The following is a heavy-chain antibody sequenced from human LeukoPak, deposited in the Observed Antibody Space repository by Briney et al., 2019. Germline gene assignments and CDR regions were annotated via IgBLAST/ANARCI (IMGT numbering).Heavy chain of an antibody. CDR1: GFTFSSYW. J-gene: IGHJ4*02. CDR2: IKQDGSEK. V-gene: IGHV3-7*01. CDR3: ARVGAVAGMVFDY. Sequence: GGSLRLSCAASGFTFSSYWMSWVRQAPGKGLEWVANIKQDGSEKYYVDSVKGRFTISRDNAKNSLYLQMNSLRAEDTAVYYCARVGAVAGMVFDYWGQGTLVTVSS. D-gene: IGHD6-19*01.